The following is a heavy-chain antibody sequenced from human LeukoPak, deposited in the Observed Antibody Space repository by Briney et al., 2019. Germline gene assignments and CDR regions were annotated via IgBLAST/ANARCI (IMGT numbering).Heavy chain of an antibody. D-gene: IGHD6-13*01. CDR2: ISSNGGST. CDR1: GFTFSSYA. V-gene: IGHV3-64D*06. J-gene: IGHJ4*02. CDR3: VKDYKVAAAPTTLDY. Sequence: PGGSLRLSCSASGFTFSSYAMHWVRQAPGKGLEHVSAISSNGGSTYYADFVKGRFTISRDNPKNTLYLQMNSLRPEDTAVYYCVKDYKVAAAPTTLDYWGQGTLVTVSS.